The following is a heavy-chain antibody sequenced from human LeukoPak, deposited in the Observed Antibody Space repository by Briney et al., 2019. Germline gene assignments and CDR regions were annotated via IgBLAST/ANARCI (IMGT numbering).Heavy chain of an antibody. Sequence: GGSLKLSCAASGFTFSNYAMNWVRQAPGKGLEWVSGISRSGDRTYTADSVKGRFTISRDNSKNTLYLQMNSLRAEDAAVYYCAKGNWNDDWGQGTPVTVSS. CDR1: GFTFSNYA. J-gene: IGHJ5*02. CDR3: AKGNWNDD. CDR2: ISRSGDRT. V-gene: IGHV3-23*01.